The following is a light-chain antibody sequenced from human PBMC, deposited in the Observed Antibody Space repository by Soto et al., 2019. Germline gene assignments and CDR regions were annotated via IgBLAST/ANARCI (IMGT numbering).Light chain of an antibody. Sequence: DIQMTQSPSTLSASVGDRVTITCRVRQSIRSRLPGYQQKPWLAPKLLIYDGSSLESGAPPWFSGSGSGTEFALTTSSLQLGDFAIYYCQQNNTHPKTFGGGNKVEIK. J-gene: IGKJ4*02. CDR3: QQNNTHPKT. CDR2: DGS. V-gene: IGKV1-5*01. CDR1: QSIRSR.